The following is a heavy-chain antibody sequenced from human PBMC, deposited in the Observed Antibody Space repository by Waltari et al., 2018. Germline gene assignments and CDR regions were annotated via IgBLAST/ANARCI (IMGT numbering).Heavy chain of an antibody. CDR1: GFTFSSYW. Sequence: EVHLVESGGGLVQPGGSLRLSCAASGFTFSSYWMSWVRQGPGKGQGWGANRNQDGNKRYDVDSVEGRFTISRDNAKNSLYLQMNSLRAEDTAVYYCARDQMVTVTDDNWFDSWGQGNLVTVSS. J-gene: IGHJ5*01. CDR3: ARDQMVTVTDDNWFDS. D-gene: IGHD4-17*01. V-gene: IGHV3-7*01. CDR2: RNQDGNKR.